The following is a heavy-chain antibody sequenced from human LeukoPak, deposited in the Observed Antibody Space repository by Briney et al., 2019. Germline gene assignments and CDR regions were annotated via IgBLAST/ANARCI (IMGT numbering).Heavy chain of an antibody. CDR1: GFTFSSYI. J-gene: IGHJ4*02. D-gene: IGHD3-22*01. Sequence: PGGSLRLSCAASGFTFSSYIMNWVRQAPGKGLEWVSSISSSSSYIYYADSVKGRFTISRDNAKNSLHLQMNSLRAEDTAVYYCAKNYYDSSGLFDYWGQGTLVTVSS. V-gene: IGHV3-21*01. CDR3: AKNYYDSSGLFDY. CDR2: ISSSSSYI.